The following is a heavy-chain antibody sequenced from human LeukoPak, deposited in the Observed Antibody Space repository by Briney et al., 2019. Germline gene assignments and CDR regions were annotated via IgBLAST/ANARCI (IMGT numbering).Heavy chain of an antibody. CDR3: ATVAATVSFDY. V-gene: IGHV3-30*03. J-gene: IGHJ4*02. CDR1: GFTFSNYG. D-gene: IGHD2-15*01. Sequence: GESLRLSCAASGFTFSNYGMHWVRQAPGKGLEWVAVISYDGSNKYYADSVKGRLTISRDNSKNTLYLQMNSLRAEDTSVYYCATVAATVSFDYWGQGTLVTVSS. CDR2: ISYDGSNK.